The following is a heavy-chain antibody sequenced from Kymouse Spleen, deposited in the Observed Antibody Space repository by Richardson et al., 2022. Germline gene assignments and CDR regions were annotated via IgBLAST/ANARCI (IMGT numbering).Heavy chain of an antibody. D-gene: IGHD3-9*01. CDR1: GFTFSSYG. CDR3: AREGDILTGYYFDY. CDR2: IWYDGSNK. V-gene: IGHV3-33*01. J-gene: IGHJ4*02. Sequence: QVQLVESGGGVVQPGRSLRLSCAASGFTFSSYGMHWVRQAPGKGLEWVAVIWYDGSNKYYADSVKGRFTISRDNSKNTLYLQMNSLRAEDTAVYYCAREGDILTGYYFDYWGQGTLVTVSS.